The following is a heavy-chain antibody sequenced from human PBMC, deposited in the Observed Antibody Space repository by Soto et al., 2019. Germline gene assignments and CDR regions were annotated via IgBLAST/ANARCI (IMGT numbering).Heavy chain of an antibody. V-gene: IGHV1-8*01. CDR3: ARLRHCSGGSCYGNWFDP. D-gene: IGHD2-15*01. J-gene: IGHJ5*02. Sequence: ASVKVSCKASGYTFTSYDINWVRQATGQGLEWMGWMNPSSGNTGYAQKFQGRVTMTRNTSISTAYMELSSLRSEDTAVYYCARLRHCSGGSCYGNWFDPWGQGTLVTVSS. CDR2: MNPSSGNT. CDR1: GYTFTSYD.